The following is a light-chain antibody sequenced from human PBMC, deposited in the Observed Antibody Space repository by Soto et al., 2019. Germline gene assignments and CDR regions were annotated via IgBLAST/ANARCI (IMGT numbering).Light chain of an antibody. CDR3: QQYNNDWT. CDR2: DAS. CDR1: QSISTW. Sequence: DIKMTQSPSTLSASVGDRVIITCRASQSISTWLAWHQQKPGKAPNLLISDASSLQSGVPSRFSGSGSGTDFALTITSLQAEDFATYYCQQYNNDWTFGQGTMVDI. V-gene: IGKV1-5*01. J-gene: IGKJ1*01.